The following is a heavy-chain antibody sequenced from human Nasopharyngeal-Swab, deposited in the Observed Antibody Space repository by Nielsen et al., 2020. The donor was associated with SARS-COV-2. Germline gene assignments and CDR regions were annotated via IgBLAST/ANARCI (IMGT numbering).Heavy chain of an antibody. V-gene: IGHV3-30-3*01. CDR2: ISYDGSNK. D-gene: IGHD3-16*01. CDR1: GFTFSSYA. Sequence: GESLKISCAASGFTFSSYAMHWVRQAPGKGLEWVAVISYDGSNKYYADSVKGRFTIPRDNSKNTLYLQMNSLRAEDTAVYYCARDQGGLLDPWGQGTLVTVSS. CDR3: ARDQGGLLDP. J-gene: IGHJ5*02.